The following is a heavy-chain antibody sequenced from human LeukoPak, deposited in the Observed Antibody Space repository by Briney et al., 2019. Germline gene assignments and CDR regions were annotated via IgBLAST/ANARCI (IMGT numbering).Heavy chain of an antibody. Sequence: SETLSLTCTVSGGSISSYYWSWIRQPAGKGLEWIGRIYTSGSTNYNPSIKSRVTMSVDTSKNQFSLKLSSVTAADTAVYYCARSSPRWFGESPPKIPFDYWGQGTLVTVSS. CDR3: ARSSPRWFGESPPKIPFDY. CDR2: IYTSGST. V-gene: IGHV4-4*07. D-gene: IGHD3-10*01. CDR1: GGSISSYY. J-gene: IGHJ4*02.